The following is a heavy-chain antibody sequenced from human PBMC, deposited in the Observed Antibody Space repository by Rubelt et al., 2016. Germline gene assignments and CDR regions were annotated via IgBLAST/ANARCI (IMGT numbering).Heavy chain of an antibody. J-gene: IGHJ6*02. D-gene: IGHD3-10*01. CDR2: IYYSGST. Sequence: SWIRQPPGKGLEWIGYIYYSGSTNYNPSLKSRVTISVDTSKNQFSLKLSSVTAADTAVYYCARGGRRMGITMVRGVKVSGMDVWGQGTTVTVSS. CDR3: ARGGRRMGITMVRGVKVSGMDV. V-gene: IGHV4-59*12.